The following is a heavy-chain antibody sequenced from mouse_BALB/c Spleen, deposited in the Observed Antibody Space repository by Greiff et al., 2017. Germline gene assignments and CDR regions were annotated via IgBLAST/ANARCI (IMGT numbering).Heavy chain of an antibody. V-gene: IGHV5-6-3*01. J-gene: IGHJ3*01. CDR1: GFTFSSYG. CDR3: AREPRYYEYDVAWFAY. Sequence: DVMLVESGGGLVQPGGSLKLSCAASGFTFSSYGMSWVRQTPDKRLELVATINSNGGSTYYPDSVKGRFTISRDNAKNTLYLQMSSLKSEDTAMYYCAREPRYYEYDVAWFAYWGQGTLVTVSA. CDR2: INSNGGST. D-gene: IGHD2-4*01.